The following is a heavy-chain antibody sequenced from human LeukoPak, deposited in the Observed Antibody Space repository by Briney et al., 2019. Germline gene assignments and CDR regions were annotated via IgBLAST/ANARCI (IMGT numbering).Heavy chain of an antibody. D-gene: IGHD1-26*01. Sequence: GGSLRLSCAASGFTFDDYAMHWVRQAPGKGLEWVSGISWNSGSIGYADSVKGRFTISRDNAKNSLYLQMNSLRADDTALYYCARDRGSGSHWTALDIWGQGTMVTVSS. V-gene: IGHV3-9*01. CDR3: ARDRGSGSHWTALDI. CDR1: GFTFDDYA. J-gene: IGHJ3*02. CDR2: ISWNSGSI.